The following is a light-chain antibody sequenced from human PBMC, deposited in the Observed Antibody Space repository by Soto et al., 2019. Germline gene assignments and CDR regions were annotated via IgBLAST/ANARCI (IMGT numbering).Light chain of an antibody. Sequence: QSALAQPPSASGSPGQSVTISCTGTSSDVGGYKYVSWYQQHPGKAPKLMIYEVNKRPSGVPDRFSGSKSGNTASLTVSGLQADDEADYYCSSYAGSNNYVFGTGTKSPS. CDR1: SSDVGGYKY. V-gene: IGLV2-8*01. CDR2: EVN. J-gene: IGLJ1*01. CDR3: SSYAGSNNYV.